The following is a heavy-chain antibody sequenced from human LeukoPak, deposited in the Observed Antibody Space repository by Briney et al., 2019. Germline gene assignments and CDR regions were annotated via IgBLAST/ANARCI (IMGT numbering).Heavy chain of an antibody. Sequence: GGSLRLSCAASGFTFSSYAMHWVRQAPGKGLEYVSAISSNGGSTYYANSVKGRFTISRDNSKNTLYLQMGSLRAEDMAVYYCARGHSSSNVDYDYWGQGTLVTVSS. V-gene: IGHV3-64*01. D-gene: IGHD6-13*01. CDR1: GFTFSSYA. CDR3: ARGHSSSNVDYDY. J-gene: IGHJ4*02. CDR2: ISSNGGST.